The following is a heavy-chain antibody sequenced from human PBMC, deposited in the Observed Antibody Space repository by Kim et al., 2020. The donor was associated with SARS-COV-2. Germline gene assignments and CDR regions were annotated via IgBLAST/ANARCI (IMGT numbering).Heavy chain of an antibody. CDR3: ARRPGEEMLTGPRPYCYYYGMAA. J-gene: IGHJ6*02. V-gene: IGHV4-39*01. CDR2: IYDSGNT. D-gene: IGHD3-9*01. Sequence: SETLSLTCTVYGGSISSSSYYWGWMRQPPGKGREWIGSIYDSGNTYYNLSLKSRITISVDTSKNQFSLKLSSVTAADTAVYSCARRPGEEMLTGPRPYCYYYGMAAGGQVTTVTVSS. CDR1: GGSISSSSYY.